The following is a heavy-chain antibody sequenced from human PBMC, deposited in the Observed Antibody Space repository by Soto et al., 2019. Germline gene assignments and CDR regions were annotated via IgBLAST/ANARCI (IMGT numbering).Heavy chain of an antibody. V-gene: IGHV3-53*01. CDR1: GFTVSNNY. Sequence: EVQLVESGGGLIQPGGSLRLSCAVSGFTVSNNYMSWVRQAPGKGLEGVSVIYSGGYTAYGDSVKGRFTISRDNSKNKLFLQRHRPRAGGAGVFFCATAAGGGGYWGQGTLVTVSS. D-gene: IGHD3-10*01. CDR3: ATAAGGGGY. J-gene: IGHJ4*02. CDR2: IYSGGYT.